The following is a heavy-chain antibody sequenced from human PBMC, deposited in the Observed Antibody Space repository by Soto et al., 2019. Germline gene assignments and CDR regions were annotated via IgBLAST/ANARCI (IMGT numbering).Heavy chain of an antibody. J-gene: IGHJ3*02. CDR3: ARGRDRGGYCSSTSCYVAFDI. Sequence: PSETLSLTCAVYGGSFSSYYWSWIRQPPGKGLEWIGEINHSGSTNYNPSLKSRVTISVDTSKNQFSLKLSSVTAADTAVYYCARGRDRGGYCSSTSCYVAFDIWGQGTMVTVSS. CDR2: INHSGST. V-gene: IGHV4-34*01. CDR1: GGSFSSYY. D-gene: IGHD2-2*01.